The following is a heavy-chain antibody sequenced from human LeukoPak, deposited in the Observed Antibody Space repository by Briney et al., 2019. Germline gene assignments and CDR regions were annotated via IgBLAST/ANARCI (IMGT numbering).Heavy chain of an antibody. J-gene: IGHJ3*02. D-gene: IGHD1-26*01. V-gene: IGHV3-21*01. Sequence: PGGSLRLSCEATGFTFTNYGMHWVRQAPGKGLEWVSSISSSSSYIYYADSVKGRFTISRDNAKNSLYLQMNSLRAEDTAVYYCARGRVVGATTPYDAFDIWGQGTMVTVSS. CDR2: ISSSSSYI. CDR3: ARGRVVGATTPYDAFDI. CDR1: GFTFTNYG.